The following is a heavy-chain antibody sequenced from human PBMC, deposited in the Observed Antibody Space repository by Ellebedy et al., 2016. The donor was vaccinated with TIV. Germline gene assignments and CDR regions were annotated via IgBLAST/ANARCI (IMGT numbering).Heavy chain of an antibody. CDR1: GGSISSSSYY. D-gene: IGHD4-17*01. CDR2: IYYSGTT. CDR3: ARGGLTVTTPFH. J-gene: IGHJ4*02. Sequence: SETLSLTCTVSGGSISSSSYYWGWIRQPPGTGLEWIGSIYYSGTTYYSPSLKSRVTLSIDTSKNQFSLKVTSVTVADTAVYYCARGGLTVTTPFHWGQGTLVTVSS. V-gene: IGHV4-39*07.